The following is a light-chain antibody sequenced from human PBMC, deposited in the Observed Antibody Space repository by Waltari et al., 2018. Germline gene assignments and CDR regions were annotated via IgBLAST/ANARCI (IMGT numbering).Light chain of an antibody. Sequence: DIQMTQSPSSLSASVGDRVTITCRASQSITSSLNWYQQKPGKAPKLLIHTVSSLQSGVPSRFSGSGSGTDFTLTISSLQPEDFATYSCQQSYHAPWTFGQGTKVEIK. CDR2: TVS. CDR3: QQSYHAPWT. CDR1: QSITSS. V-gene: IGKV1-39*01. J-gene: IGKJ1*01.